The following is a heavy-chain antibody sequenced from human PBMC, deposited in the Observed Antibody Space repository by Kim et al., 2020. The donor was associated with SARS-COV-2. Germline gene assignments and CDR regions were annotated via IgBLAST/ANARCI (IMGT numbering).Heavy chain of an antibody. J-gene: IGHJ6*02. Sequence: GGSLRLSCAASGFTFSSYAMHWVRQAPGKGLEWVAVISYDGSNKYYADSVKGRFTISRDNSKNTLYLQMNSLRAEDTAVYYCASAYGGNYYYGMDVWGQG. CDR1: GFTFSSYA. V-gene: IGHV3-30-3*01. CDR2: ISYDGSNK. D-gene: IGHD4-17*01. CDR3: ASAYGGNYYYGMDV.